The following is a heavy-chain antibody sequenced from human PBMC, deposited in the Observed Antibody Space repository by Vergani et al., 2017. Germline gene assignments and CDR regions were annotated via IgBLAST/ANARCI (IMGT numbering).Heavy chain of an antibody. CDR1: GYTFTSYY. D-gene: IGHD2-2*01. J-gene: IGHJ5*02. V-gene: IGHV1-46*01. CDR2: INPSGGST. CDR3: ARDSRYCSSTSCYVGRDWFDP. Sequence: VQSGAEVKKPGASVKVSCKASGYTFTSYYMHWVRQAPGQGLEWMGIINPSGGSTSYAQKFQGRVTMTRDTSTSTVYMELSSLRSEDTAVYYCARDSRYCSSTSCYVGRDWFDPWGQGTLVTVSS.